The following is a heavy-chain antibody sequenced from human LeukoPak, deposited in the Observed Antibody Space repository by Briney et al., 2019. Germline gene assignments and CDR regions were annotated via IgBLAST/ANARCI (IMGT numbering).Heavy chain of an antibody. CDR3: ARGLGGIELDY. Sequence: SETLSLTCTVSGGSLSSYYWSWIRQPPGKGLEWIGYIYYSGSTNYNPSLKSRVTISVDTSKNQFSLKLSSVTAADTAVYYCARGLGGIELDYWGQGTLVTVSS. D-gene: IGHD5-18*01. CDR2: IYYSGST. V-gene: IGHV4-59*01. J-gene: IGHJ4*02. CDR1: GGSLSSYY.